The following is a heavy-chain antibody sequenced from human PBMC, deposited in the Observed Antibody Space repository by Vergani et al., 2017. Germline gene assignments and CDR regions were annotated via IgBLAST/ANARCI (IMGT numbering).Heavy chain of an antibody. Sequence: QVQLQQWGAGLLKPSETLSLTCAVYGGSFSGYYWSWIRQPPGKGLEWIGEINHSGSTNYNPSLKSRVTISVDTSKNQFSLKLSSVTAADTAVYYCARDLYGDYVLWGQETLVTVSS. CDR2: INHSGST. D-gene: IGHD4-17*01. CDR3: ARDLYGDYVL. CDR1: GGSFSGYY. J-gene: IGHJ4*02. V-gene: IGHV4-34*01.